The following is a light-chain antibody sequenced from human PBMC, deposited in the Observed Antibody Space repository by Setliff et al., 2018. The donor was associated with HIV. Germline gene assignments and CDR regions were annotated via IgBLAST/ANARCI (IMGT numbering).Light chain of an antibody. CDR1: SSDVGGYNY. V-gene: IGLV2-14*03. J-gene: IGLJ1*01. CDR3: SSFTSSHIYV. CDR2: DVT. Sequence: QSVLTQPASVSGSPGQSITISCTGTSSDVGGYNYVSWYQQHPGKVPKLMIYDVTKRPSGSSNRFSGSKSGDTASLTISGLQAEDEADYYCSSFTSSHIYVFGSGTKVTVL.